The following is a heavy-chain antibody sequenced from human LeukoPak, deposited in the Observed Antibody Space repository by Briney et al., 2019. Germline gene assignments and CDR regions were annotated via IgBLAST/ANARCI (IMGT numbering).Heavy chain of an antibody. CDR2: FDPEDGET. D-gene: IGHD3-22*01. Sequence: ASVKVSCKVSGYTLTELSMHWVRQAPGKGLEWMGGFDPEDGETIYAQKFQGRVTMTEDTSTDTAYKELSSLRSEDMAVYYCATGRGSSGKYDYWGQGTLVTVSS. CDR3: ATGRGSSGKYDY. CDR1: GYTLTELS. V-gene: IGHV1-24*01. J-gene: IGHJ4*02.